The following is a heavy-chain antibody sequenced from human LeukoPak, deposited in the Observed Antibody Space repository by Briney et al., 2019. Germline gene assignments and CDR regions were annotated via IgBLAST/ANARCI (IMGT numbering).Heavy chain of an antibody. CDR1: GGSISSWNYY. J-gene: IGHJ4*02. V-gene: IGHV4-39*07. CDR2: IYYSGST. CDR3: ARSVRGVVVPHPFDY. Sequence: NPSETLSLTCTVSGGSISSWNYYWGWIRQPPGKGLEWIGSIYYSGSTYYNPSLKSRVTISVDTSKNQFSLKLSSVTAADTAVYYCARSVRGVVVPHPFDYWGQGTLVTVSS. D-gene: IGHD2-2*01.